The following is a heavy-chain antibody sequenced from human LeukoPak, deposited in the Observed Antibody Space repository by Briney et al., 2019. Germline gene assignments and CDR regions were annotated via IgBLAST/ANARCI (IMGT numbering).Heavy chain of an antibody. CDR2: INTDGSST. CDR3: TRSSGDAFYFDY. V-gene: IGHV3-74*03. D-gene: IGHD3-3*01. Sequence: GGSLRLSCAASGFTFSSKWMHWVRQAPGKGLMSVSRINTDGSSTKYADSVKGRFTISRDNAKNTLYLQMNSLRVKDTAVYYCTRSSGDAFYFDYWGQGTLVTVSS. CDR1: GFTFSSKW. J-gene: IGHJ4*02.